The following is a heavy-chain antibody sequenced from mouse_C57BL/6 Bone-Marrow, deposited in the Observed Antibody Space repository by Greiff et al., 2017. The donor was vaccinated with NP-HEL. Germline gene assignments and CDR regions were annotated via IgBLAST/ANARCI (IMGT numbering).Heavy chain of an antibody. D-gene: IGHD2-5*01. CDR2: INPNNGGT. CDR3: ARFDGSYYSNYAFAY. V-gene: IGHV1-18*01. Sequence: EVQVVESGPELVKPGASVKIPCKASGYTFTDYNMDWVKQSHGKSLEWIGDINPNNGGTIYNQKFKGKATLTVDKSSSTAYMGLRSLTSEDTAVYYCARFDGSYYSNYAFAYWGQGTLVTVSA. J-gene: IGHJ3*01. CDR1: GYTFTDYN.